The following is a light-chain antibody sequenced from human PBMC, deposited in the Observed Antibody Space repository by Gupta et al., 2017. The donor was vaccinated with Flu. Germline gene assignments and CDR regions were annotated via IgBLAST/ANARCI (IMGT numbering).Light chain of an antibody. Sequence: EIVLTQSPGTLSLSPGERATLSCRASQSVSSSYLAWYQQKPGQAPRRLIYGASSRATGIPDRFSGSGSGTEFTLTISRREPEDFAVYYCQQDGSSPLTFGGGTKVEIK. CDR2: GAS. CDR1: QSVSSSY. CDR3: QQDGSSPLT. J-gene: IGKJ4*01. V-gene: IGKV3-20*01.